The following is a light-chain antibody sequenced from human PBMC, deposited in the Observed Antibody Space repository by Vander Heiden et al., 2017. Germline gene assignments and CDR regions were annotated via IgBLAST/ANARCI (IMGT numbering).Light chain of an antibody. CDR3: CSYTRSSTLV. Sequence: QSALTQPAFVSGSPGQSIIISCTGTSTDLGDHDHVSWYQQHPGKVPKVIIYEVSKRPSGVSNRFSGSKSGNTASLTISGLQAEDDADYYCCSYTRSSTLVFGTGTKVTAL. CDR2: EVS. V-gene: IGLV2-14*01. J-gene: IGLJ1*01. CDR1: STDLGDHDH.